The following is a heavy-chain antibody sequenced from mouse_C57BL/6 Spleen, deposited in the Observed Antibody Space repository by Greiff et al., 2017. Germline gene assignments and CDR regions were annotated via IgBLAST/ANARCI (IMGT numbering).Heavy chain of an antibody. J-gene: IGHJ3*01. Sequence: EVKLQESGPELVKPGASVKISCKASGYSFTDYNMNWVKQSNGKSLEWIGVINPNYGTTSYNQKFKGKATLTVDQSSSTAYMQLNSLTSEDSAVXYCASGLRERPFAYWGQGTLVTVSA. D-gene: IGHD2-4*01. CDR2: INPNYGTT. V-gene: IGHV1-39*01. CDR3: ASGLRERPFAY. CDR1: GYSFTDYN.